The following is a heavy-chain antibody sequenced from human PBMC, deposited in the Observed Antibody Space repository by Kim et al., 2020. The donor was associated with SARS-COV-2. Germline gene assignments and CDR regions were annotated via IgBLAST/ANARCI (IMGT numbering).Heavy chain of an antibody. Sequence: SETLSLTCAVSGGSISSSNWCRCLRHPRGKVLWFGRVIYHSGSTNYNSSLKRCVRIIVKRYKNHNSLMLNTVTAATAAVYYCAREVRSNRYINYWGHG. CDR1: GGSISSSNW. V-gene: IGHV4-4*02. CDR3: AREVRSNRYINY. J-gene: IGHJ4*01. D-gene: IGHD3-10*01. CDR2: IYHSGST.